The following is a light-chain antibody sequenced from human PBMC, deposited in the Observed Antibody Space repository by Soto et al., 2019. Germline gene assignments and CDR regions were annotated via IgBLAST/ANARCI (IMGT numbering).Light chain of an antibody. Sequence: DIQMTQSPSTLSASVGDRVTITCRASRSISNWLAWYQQRPGKAPKLLIYDASNLESGVPSRFSGSGSGTEFTLTISSLQPDDVGNYYCQHYNSYPLTFGGGTKVEVK. CDR2: DAS. V-gene: IGKV1-5*01. CDR3: QHYNSYPLT. J-gene: IGKJ4*01. CDR1: RSISNW.